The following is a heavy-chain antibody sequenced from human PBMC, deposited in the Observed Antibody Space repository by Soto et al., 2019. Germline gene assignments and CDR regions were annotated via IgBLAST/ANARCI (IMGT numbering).Heavy chain of an antibody. CDR1: GFTFSSYA. CDR2: ISYDGSNK. V-gene: IGHV3-30-3*01. J-gene: IGHJ2*01. CDR3: ARDPLWGTAMVLWYFDF. D-gene: IGHD5-18*01. Sequence: QVQLVESGGGVVQPGRSLRLSSAASGFTFSSYAMHWVRQAPGKGLEWVAVISYDGSNKYYADSVKGRFTISRDNSKNTLYLQMNSLRAEDTAVYYCARDPLWGTAMVLWYFDFWGRGTLVTVSS.